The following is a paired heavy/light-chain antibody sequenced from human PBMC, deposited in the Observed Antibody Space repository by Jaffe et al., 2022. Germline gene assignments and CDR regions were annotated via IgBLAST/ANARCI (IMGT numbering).Heavy chain of an antibody. V-gene: IGHV1-69*02. Sequence: QVQLVQSGAEVRKPGSSVKVSCKASGGSFGSYNFNWVRQAPGQGLEWMGRILPILGKPSYSQKFQGRVTFTADKSTSTVFLELSSLTSDDTAVYYCARRYDTMTGHYDVFDIWGQGTLVTVSS. CDR1: GGSFGSYN. CDR2: ILPILGKP. J-gene: IGHJ3*02. D-gene: IGHD3-9*01. CDR3: ARRYDTMTGHYDVFDI.
Light chain of an antibody. V-gene: IGKV3-20*01. CDR3: QQYGTSPLT. CDR1: QSVSYNY. CDR2: GAS. J-gene: IGKJ4*01. Sequence: ENVLTQSAGTLSLSPGERATLSCRASQSVSYNYLAWYQQKPGQSPRLLIYGASRRATGTPDRFSGSGSGTDFTLIINRLEPEDFAVYYCQQYGTSPLTFGGGTKVEIK.